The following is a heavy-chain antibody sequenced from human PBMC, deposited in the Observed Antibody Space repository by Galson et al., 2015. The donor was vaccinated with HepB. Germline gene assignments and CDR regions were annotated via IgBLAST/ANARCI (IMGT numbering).Heavy chain of an antibody. CDR1: GFTLRRFG. D-gene: IGHD2-15*01. Sequence: SLRLSCAASGFTLRRFGMHWARRAPGRGLAWNSFVKSPGSGLDWLSFRKSGGLDKTYSNAVKGRFTIARDDSTKTIFLQMESLRVDDTAVYYCARDGSHYELDLWGQGTRVTVSS. CDR3: ARDGSHYELDL. CDR2: VKSPGSGLDWLSFRKSGGLDK. J-gene: IGHJ5*02. V-gene: IGHV3-33*02.